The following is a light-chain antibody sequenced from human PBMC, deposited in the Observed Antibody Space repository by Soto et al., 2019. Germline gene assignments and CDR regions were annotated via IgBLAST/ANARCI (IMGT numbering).Light chain of an antibody. V-gene: IGKV3-15*01. J-gene: IGKJ5*01. CDR3: QQYNSWPSS. Sequence: EIVMTQSPATLSVSPGGRATLSCRSSQSVNSNLAWYQQTPGQTPRLLIYGASTRATGIPARFSGSGSGTDFTLTISSLQSEDLAVYYCQQYNSWPSSFGQGTRLDIK. CDR2: GAS. CDR1: QSVNSN.